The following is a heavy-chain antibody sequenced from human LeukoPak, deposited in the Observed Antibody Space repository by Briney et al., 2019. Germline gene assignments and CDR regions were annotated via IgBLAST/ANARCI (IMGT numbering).Heavy chain of an antibody. CDR1: ALALRSYS. Sequence: DGSLTLSSGASALALRSYSMNWGREAPGEGLELVSSISSSSSYIYYADSVKGRFTVSRDNAKNSLYLQMNSLRAEDTAVYDCARDLPVRDYSFDYWGQGTLVTVSA. V-gene: IGHV3-21*01. CDR3: ARDLPVRDYSFDY. D-gene: IGHD3-10*01. CDR2: ISSSSSYI. J-gene: IGHJ4*02.